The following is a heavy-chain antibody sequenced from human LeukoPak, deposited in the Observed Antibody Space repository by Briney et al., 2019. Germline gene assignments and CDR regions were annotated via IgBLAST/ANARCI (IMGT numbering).Heavy chain of an antibody. J-gene: IGHJ4*02. Sequence: GGSLRLACAASGFTFSSYAMHWVRQAPGKGLEWVSFIYSDNTHYSDSVKGRFTISRDNSKNTLYLQMNSLRAEDTAVYYCARRAGAYSHPYDYWGQGTLVTVSS. CDR3: ARRAGAYSHPYDY. D-gene: IGHD4/OR15-4a*01. V-gene: IGHV3-53*01. CDR1: GFTFSSYA. CDR2: IYSDNT.